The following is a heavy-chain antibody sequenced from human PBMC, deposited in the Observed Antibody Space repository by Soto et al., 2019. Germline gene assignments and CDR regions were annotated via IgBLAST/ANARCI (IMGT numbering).Heavy chain of an antibody. D-gene: IGHD3-9*01. CDR2: ISSRGDNT. V-gene: IGHV3-23*01. CDR3: SKCDWVFVKTSNYFCDY. CDR1: GFTFSNYA. J-gene: IGHJ4*02. Sequence: EVQLLESGGGLVQPGGSLRLSCAASGFTFSNYAMSWVRQAPGKGLEWISAISSRGDNTHQADSGRGRFTISRDNSKNMLYLEISNLTAEDTAVYYCSKCDWVFVKTSNYFCDYWGQGTLVTFSS.